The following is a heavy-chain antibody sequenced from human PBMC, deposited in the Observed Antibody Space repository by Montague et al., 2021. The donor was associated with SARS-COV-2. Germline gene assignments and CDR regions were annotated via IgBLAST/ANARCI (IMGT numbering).Heavy chain of an antibody. CDR3: ARWDPQTLTLIGLRGKSASDY. CDR1: GGSFSSYY. V-gene: IGHV4-34*01. CDR2: INHSGTT. Sequence: SETLSLTCAVYGGSFSSYYWTWIRQSPGKGLEWIAEINHSGTTNYNFNPSLRSRVTISVDTSKSQFSLKLSSVTAADTGVYYCARWDPQTLTLIGLRGKSASDYWGQGTLVTLSS. D-gene: IGHD4-23*01. J-gene: IGHJ4*02.